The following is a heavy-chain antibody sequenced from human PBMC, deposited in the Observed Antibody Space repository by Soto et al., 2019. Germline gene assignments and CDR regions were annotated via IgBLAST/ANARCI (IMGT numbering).Heavy chain of an antibody. CDR1: GFSLSTSGVG. CDR2: IYWDDDK. CDR3: AHRRPWLRTIFFDY. Sequence: GSGPTLGNPTQTLTLTCTFSGFSLSTSGVGVGWIRQPPGKALEWLALIYWDDDKRYSPSLKSRLTITKDTSKNQVVLTMTNMDPVDTATYYCAHRRPWLRTIFFDYWGQGTLVTVSS. D-gene: IGHD5-12*01. V-gene: IGHV2-5*02. J-gene: IGHJ4*02.